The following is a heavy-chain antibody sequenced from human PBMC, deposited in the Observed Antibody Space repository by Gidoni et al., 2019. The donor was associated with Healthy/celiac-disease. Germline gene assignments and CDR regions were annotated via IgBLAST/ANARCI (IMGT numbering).Heavy chain of an antibody. D-gene: IGHD4-17*01. CDR1: GLTSSSYG. Sequence: EVQLVVSGGGLVQPGGSLRLSCAASGLTSSSYGMNWVRQAPGKGLEWFSYISSSSSTIDYADSVNGRFTISRDNAKNALYLQMNSLRAEDTAVYYCARYFPDYGDYGSADYWGQGTLVTVTS. CDR2: ISSSSSTI. CDR3: ARYFPDYGDYGSADY. J-gene: IGHJ4*02. V-gene: IGHV3-48*01.